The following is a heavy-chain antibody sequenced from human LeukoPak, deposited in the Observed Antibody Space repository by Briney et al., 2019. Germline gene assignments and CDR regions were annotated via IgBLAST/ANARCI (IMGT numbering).Heavy chain of an antibody. CDR2: IWYDGSNK. J-gene: IGHJ4*02. CDR3: ARAAGSSSSWYPHFDY. D-gene: IGHD6-13*01. CDR1: GFTFSSYG. V-gene: IGHV3-33*08. Sequence: GGSLRLSCAASGFTFSSYGMHWVRQAPGKGLEWVAVIWYDGSNKYYADSVKGRFTISRDNSKNTLYLQMNSLRAEDTAVYYCARAAGSSSSWYPHFDYWGQGTLVTVSS.